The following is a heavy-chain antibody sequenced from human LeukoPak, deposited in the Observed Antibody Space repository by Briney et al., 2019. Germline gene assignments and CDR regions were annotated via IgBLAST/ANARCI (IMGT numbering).Heavy chain of an antibody. CDR2: IRDKSYGHAT. D-gene: IGHD2-8*01. Sequence: GGSLRLSCAASGFTFSDSAIHWVRQASGKGLEWVGRIRDKSYGHATAYAPSVKGRFTLSRDDSRNTADLQMDSLKTEETAPYYCTTPNERNWCDPGAGGPLVPV. CDR1: GFTFSDSA. J-gene: IGHJ5*02. V-gene: IGHV3-73*01. CDR3: TTPNERNWCDP.